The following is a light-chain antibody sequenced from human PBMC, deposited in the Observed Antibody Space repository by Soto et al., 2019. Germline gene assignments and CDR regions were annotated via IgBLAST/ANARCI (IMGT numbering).Light chain of an antibody. CDR3: CSYADGSSYF. J-gene: IGLJ1*01. V-gene: IGLV2-14*03. CDR2: YVD. CDR1: SRDVGAYDY. Sequence: QSALTRPASVSGSPGQSITISCTGTSRDVGAYDYVSWYLQYPDKAPQLLIYYVDHRPSGVSSRFSGSKSGNTASLTISGLQAEDEGDYYCCSYADGSSYFFGTGTKVTVL.